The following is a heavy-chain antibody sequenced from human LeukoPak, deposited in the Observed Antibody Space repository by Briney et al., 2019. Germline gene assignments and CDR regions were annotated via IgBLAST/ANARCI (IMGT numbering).Heavy chain of an antibody. CDR2: INWNGGST. CDR1: GFTFGDYG. J-gene: IGHJ4*02. CDR3: ARGLTYYYDSSGPLISDY. Sequence: PGGSLRLSCAASGFTFGDYGMSWVRQAPGKGLEWVSGINWNGGSTCYADSVKGRFAISRDDSKNSLYLQMNSLRAEDTALYYCARGLTYYYDSSGPLISDYWGQGTLVSVSS. D-gene: IGHD3-22*01. V-gene: IGHV3-20*04.